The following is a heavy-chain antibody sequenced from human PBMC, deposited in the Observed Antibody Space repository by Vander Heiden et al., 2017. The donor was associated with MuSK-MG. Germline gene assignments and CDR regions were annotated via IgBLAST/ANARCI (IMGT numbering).Heavy chain of an antibody. D-gene: IGHD2-2*01. Sequence: QVQLVESGGGVVQPGRSLRLPCAASGFTFSSYGMHWVRQAPGKGLEWVAVIWYDGSNKYYADSVKGRFTISRDNSKNTLYLQMNSLRAEDTAVYYCARGPMASNYYYYGMDVWGQGTTVTVSS. CDR2: IWYDGSNK. V-gene: IGHV3-33*01. J-gene: IGHJ6*02. CDR3: ARGPMASNYYYYGMDV. CDR1: GFTFSSYG.